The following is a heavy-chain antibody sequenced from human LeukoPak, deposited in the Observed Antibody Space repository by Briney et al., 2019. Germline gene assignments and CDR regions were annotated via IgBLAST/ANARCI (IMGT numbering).Heavy chain of an antibody. CDR3: ARDESGGLNY. J-gene: IGHJ4*02. V-gene: IGHV1-2*02. CDR2: ISPNSGAT. Sequence: GASVKVSCEASGYTFTAYYMHWVRQAPGHGLEWMGWISPNSGATNYAQKFQGRATMTRDTSISTAYMELSGLRSDDTAVYYCARDESGGLNYWGQGTLVTVSS. D-gene: IGHD2-15*01. CDR1: GYTFTAYY.